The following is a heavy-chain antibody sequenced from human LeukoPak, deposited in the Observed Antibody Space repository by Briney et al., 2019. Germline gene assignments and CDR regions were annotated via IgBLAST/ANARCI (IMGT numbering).Heavy chain of an antibody. J-gene: IGHJ4*02. CDR2: IRSKANSYAT. CDR1: GFTFSGSA. V-gene: IGHV3-73*01. Sequence: GGSLRLSCAASGFTFSGSAMHWVRQASGKGLEWVGRIRSKANSYATAYAASVKGRFTISRDDSKNTAYLQMNSLKTEDTAVYYCARSVSLERITISLDYWGQGTLVTVSS. CDR3: ARSVSLERITISLDY. D-gene: IGHD3-9*01.